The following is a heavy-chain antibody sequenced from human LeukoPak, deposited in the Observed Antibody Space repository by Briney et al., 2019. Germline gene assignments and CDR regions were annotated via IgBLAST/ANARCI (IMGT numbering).Heavy chain of an antibody. Sequence: GASVKVSCKVSGYTLTELSMHWVRQAPGKGLEWVSRIKGDESSINYADSVEGRFTISRDNAKNTVYLHLNSLRVEDTAVYYCVRGALYMYYFDYWGQGTLVTVSS. CDR3: VRGALYMYYFDY. D-gene: IGHD3-10*01. J-gene: IGHJ4*02. CDR1: GYTLTELS. V-gene: IGHV3-74*01. CDR2: IKGDESSI.